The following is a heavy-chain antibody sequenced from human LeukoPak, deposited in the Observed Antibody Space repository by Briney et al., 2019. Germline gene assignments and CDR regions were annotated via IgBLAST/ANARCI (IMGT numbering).Heavy chain of an antibody. CDR2: ITTSGSGT. Sequence: PGGSLRLSCAASGFTFSSYAMSWVRQASGKGLEWVSAITTSGSGTYYPDSVRGRFTVSRDNSKNTLSLQMNSLRAEDTAVYYCGDYDLGYWGQGALVTVSS. J-gene: IGHJ4*02. V-gene: IGHV3-23*01. CDR1: GFTFSSYA. D-gene: IGHD5-12*01. CDR3: GDYDLGY.